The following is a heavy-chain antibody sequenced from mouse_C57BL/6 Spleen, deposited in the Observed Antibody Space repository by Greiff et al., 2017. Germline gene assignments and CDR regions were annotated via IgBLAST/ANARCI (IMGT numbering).Heavy chain of an antibody. V-gene: IGHV1-82*01. D-gene: IGHD1-1*01. CDR1: GYAFSSSW. J-gene: IGHJ4*01. CDR2: IYPGDGDT. Sequence: VQRVESGPELVKPGASVKISCKASGYAFSSSWMNWVKQRPGKGLEWIGRIYPGDGDTNYNGKFKGKATLTADKSSSTAYMQLSSLTSEDSAVYFCAREELRNYAMDYWGQGTSVTVSS. CDR3: AREELRNYAMDY.